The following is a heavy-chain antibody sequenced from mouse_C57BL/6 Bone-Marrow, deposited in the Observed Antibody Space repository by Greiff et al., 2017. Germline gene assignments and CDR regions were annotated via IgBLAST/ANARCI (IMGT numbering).Heavy chain of an antibody. Sequence: QVQLQQPGAELVMPGASVKLSCKASGYTFTSYWITWVKQRPGQGLEWIGDIYPGSGSTNYNEKFKSKATLTLDTSSSTAYMQLSSLTSEDSAVYYCARPYYSNYWYFDVWGTGTTVTVSS. V-gene: IGHV1-55*01. CDR2: IYPGSGST. CDR3: ARPYYSNYWYFDV. D-gene: IGHD2-5*01. J-gene: IGHJ1*03. CDR1: GYTFTSYW.